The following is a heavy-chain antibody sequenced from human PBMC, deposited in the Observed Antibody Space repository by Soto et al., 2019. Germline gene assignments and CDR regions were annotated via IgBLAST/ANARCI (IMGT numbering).Heavy chain of an antibody. J-gene: IGHJ6*02. Sequence: PGESLKISCKGSGYSFTSYWISWVRQMPGKGLEWMGRIDPSDSYTNYSPSFQGHVTISADKSISTAYLQWSSLKASDTAMYYCARGGPFVGGADYYYYGMDVWGQGTTVTVSS. CDR2: IDPSDSYT. D-gene: IGHD3-10*01. CDR3: ARGGPFVGGADYYYYGMDV. V-gene: IGHV5-10-1*01. CDR1: GYSFTSYW.